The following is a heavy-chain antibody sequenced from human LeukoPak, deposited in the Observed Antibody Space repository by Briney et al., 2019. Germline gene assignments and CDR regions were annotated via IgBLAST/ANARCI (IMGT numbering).Heavy chain of an antibody. V-gene: IGHV4-39*01. D-gene: IGHD1-14*01. J-gene: IGHJ4*02. Sequence: SETLSLTCTVSGGSISSSSYYWGWIRQPPGKGLEWIGSIYYDGSTYYNPSLKSRVTISVDTSKNQFSLKLSSVTAADTAVYYCARGLRTFDYWGQGTLVTVSS. CDR1: GGSISSSSYY. CDR2: IYYDGST. CDR3: ARGLRTFDY.